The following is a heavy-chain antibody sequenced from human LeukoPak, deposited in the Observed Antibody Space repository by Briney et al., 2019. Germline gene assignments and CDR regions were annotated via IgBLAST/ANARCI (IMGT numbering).Heavy chain of an antibody. CDR2: ISSSGSTI. Sequence: GGSLRLSCAASGFTFSSYEMNWVRQAPGKGLEWVSYISSSGSTIYYADSVKGRFTISRDNAKNSLYLQMNSLRAEDTAVYYCASSHDSSGYYLNWFDPWGQGTLVTVSS. CDR3: ASSHDSSGYYLNWFDP. CDR1: GFTFSSYE. V-gene: IGHV3-48*03. D-gene: IGHD3-22*01. J-gene: IGHJ5*02.